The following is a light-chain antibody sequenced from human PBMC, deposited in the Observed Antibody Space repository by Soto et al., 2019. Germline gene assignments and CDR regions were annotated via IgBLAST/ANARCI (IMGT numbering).Light chain of an antibody. V-gene: IGKV1-9*01. CDR1: QDISSY. J-gene: IGKJ4*01. CDR3: QQLDSYPLS. CDR2: AAS. Sequence: DFPLTQSPSFLSASVGDRVTITCRTSQDISSYLAWYQQKPGKAPQLLISAASTLQSGVPSRFSGCGSGTEFTLTITSLQPEDFAPYYCQQLDSYPLSFGGGTKVEI.